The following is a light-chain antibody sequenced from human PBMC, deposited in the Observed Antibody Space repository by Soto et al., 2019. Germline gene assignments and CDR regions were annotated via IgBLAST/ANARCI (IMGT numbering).Light chain of an antibody. V-gene: IGKV3-20*01. CDR2: GAS. J-gene: IGKJ1*01. CDR3: QYYGGSPRK. CDR1: ESVAS. Sequence: EIFLTQSPGTLSLSPGEGTTLSCRASESVASLAWYQQKPGQAPRLLIYGASTRATGIPDRFSGSGSGTDFTLTISRLEPEDFAVYYCQYYGGSPRKVGRGTKVDIK.